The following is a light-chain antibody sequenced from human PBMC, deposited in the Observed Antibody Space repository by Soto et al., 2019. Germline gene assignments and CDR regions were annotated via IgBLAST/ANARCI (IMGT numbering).Light chain of an antibody. V-gene: IGLV2-14*02. CDR3: SSYTSSSPYV. CDR1: SSDFGSYSV. Sequence: QSALTQPASVSGSPGQSITISCTGTSSDFGSYSVVSWYQQHPGKAPKLLIYEGTKRPSGVSNRFSGSKSGNTASLTISGLQAEDEADYYCSSYTSSSPYVFGTGTKLTVL. J-gene: IGLJ1*01. CDR2: EGT.